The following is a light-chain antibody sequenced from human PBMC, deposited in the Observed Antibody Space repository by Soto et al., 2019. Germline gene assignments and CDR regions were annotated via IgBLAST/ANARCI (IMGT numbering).Light chain of an antibody. J-gene: IGKJ2*01. V-gene: IGKV3-15*01. CDR2: GAS. CDR3: QHGYVAPYN. CDR1: QSVSSN. Sequence: EIVMTQSPATLSVSPGERATLSCRASQSVSSNLAWYQQKPGQAPRLLIYGASTRATGIPARFSGSGSGTEFTLTIRSLQPEDFATYYCQHGYVAPYNFGQGTKV.